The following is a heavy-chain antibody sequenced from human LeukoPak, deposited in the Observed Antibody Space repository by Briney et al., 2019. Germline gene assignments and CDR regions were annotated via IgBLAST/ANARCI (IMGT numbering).Heavy chain of an antibody. V-gene: IGHV1-2*02. Sequence: EASVKVSCKASGYTFTDYYMHWVRQAPGQGLECMGWINPNSGGTNYAQKFQGRVTMTRDTSISTAYMEVSSLRSDDTAVYYCAIIPYGSGIIDYWGQGTLVTVSS. J-gene: IGHJ4*02. CDR1: GYTFTDYY. D-gene: IGHD3-10*01. CDR3: AIIPYGSGIIDY. CDR2: INPNSGGT.